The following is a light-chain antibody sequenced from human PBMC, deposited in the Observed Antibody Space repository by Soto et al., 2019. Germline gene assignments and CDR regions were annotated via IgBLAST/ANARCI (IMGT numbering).Light chain of an antibody. CDR2: GAS. V-gene: IGKV3-15*01. CDR3: QQYNNWPPRT. J-gene: IGKJ1*01. Sequence: EIVMTQSPATLSVSPGERATLSCRASQSVSSNLAWYQQKPGQAPRLLIYGASTRATGIPARFSGSGSGTEFTLTISSLQSEDFGVYYCQQYNNWPPRTFGQGTKVDIK. CDR1: QSVSSN.